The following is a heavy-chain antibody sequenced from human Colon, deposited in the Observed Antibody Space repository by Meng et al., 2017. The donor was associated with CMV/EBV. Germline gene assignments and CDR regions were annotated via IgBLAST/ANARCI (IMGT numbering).Heavy chain of an antibody. J-gene: IGHJ6*02. CDR3: ARRNSSSWYRNYYHAMDV. D-gene: IGHD6-13*01. Sequence: GESLKISCAASGFTFGSYAMSWVRQAPGRGLEWVSTISGNGGVTYYADSVRGRFTISRDNAKKSLYLQMSSLRAEDTAVYYCARRNSSSWYRNYYHAMDVWGQGTTVTVSS. V-gene: IGHV3-23*01. CDR2: ISGNGGVT. CDR1: GFTFGSYA.